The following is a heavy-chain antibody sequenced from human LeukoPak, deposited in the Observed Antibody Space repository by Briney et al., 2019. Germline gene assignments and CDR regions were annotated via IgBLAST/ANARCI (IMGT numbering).Heavy chain of an antibody. D-gene: IGHD3-10*01. CDR3: AKDRPGILGK. V-gene: IGHV3-30*18. J-gene: IGHJ3*01. CDR1: GFTLSDYR. CDR2: ISYDGTKI. Sequence: GGPLRLSCAASGFTLSDYRIHWLRQAPGKALECVAVISYDGTKISYADSVKGRFTISRDKSRNTLYLQMNSLRNEDTAVFYCAKDRPGILGKWGHGTLVTVSS.